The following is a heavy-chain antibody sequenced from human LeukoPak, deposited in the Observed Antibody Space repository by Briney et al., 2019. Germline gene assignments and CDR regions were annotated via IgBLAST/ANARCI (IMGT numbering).Heavy chain of an antibody. Sequence: PGGSLRLSCAASGFTFSSYGMHWVRQAPGKGLEWVAVIWYDGSYTYYAESVKCRFTISRENSRNTLYLQMSSLRAEDTAVYYCAKPTSGDGSFLIDYWGQGTLVIVSS. V-gene: IGHV3-33*03. D-gene: IGHD1-26*01. CDR2: IWYDGSYT. J-gene: IGHJ4*02. CDR1: GFTFSSYG. CDR3: AKPTSGDGSFLIDY.